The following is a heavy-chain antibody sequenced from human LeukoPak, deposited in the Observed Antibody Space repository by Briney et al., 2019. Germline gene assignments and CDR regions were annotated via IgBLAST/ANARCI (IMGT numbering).Heavy chain of an antibody. CDR2: LFGSRRAT. Sequence: GESLRHSCAASGFTLSNYAMNEPPQPPGKGLEGGAVLFGSRRATHYADSVKGRFTISRDNSKNTLILEMNSQRAEDTATYYCAKGADNYIEIAYFDYWGQGALVTVSS. V-gene: IGHV3-23*01. J-gene: IGHJ4*02. CDR1: GFTLSNYA. D-gene: IGHD5-24*01. CDR3: AKGADNYIEIAYFDY.